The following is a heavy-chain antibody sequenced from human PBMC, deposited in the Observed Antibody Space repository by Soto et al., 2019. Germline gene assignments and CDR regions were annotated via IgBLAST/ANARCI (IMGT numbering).Heavy chain of an antibody. V-gene: IGHV4-59*01. CDR3: ARAYCTNGVCPPGFDY. CDR1: GGSISSYY. D-gene: IGHD2-8*01. CDR2: IYYSGST. Sequence: VQLQESGPGLVKPSETLSLTCTVSGGSISSYYWSWIRQPPGKGLEWIGYIYYSGSTNYNPSLKSRVTISVDTSKNQFSLKLSSVTAADTAVYYCARAYCTNGVCPPGFDYWGQGTLVTVSS. J-gene: IGHJ4*02.